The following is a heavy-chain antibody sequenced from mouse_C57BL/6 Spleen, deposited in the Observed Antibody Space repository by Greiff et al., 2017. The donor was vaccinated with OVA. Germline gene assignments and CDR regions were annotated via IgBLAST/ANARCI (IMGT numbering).Heavy chain of an antibody. CDR1: GFTFSDYG. CDR3: ARSWDRDY. CDR2: ISSGSSTI. D-gene: IGHD3-3*01. J-gene: IGHJ2*01. Sequence: EVMLVESGGGLVKPGGSLTLSCAASGFTFSDYGMHWVRQAPVKGLEWVAYISSGSSTIYYADTVKGRFTISRDNAKNTLFLQRTSLRAEDTAMYYCARSWDRDYWGQGTTLTVSS. V-gene: IGHV5-17*01.